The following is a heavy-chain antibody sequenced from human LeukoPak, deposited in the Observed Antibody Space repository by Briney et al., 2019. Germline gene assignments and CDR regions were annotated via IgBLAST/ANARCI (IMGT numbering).Heavy chain of an antibody. D-gene: IGHD3-22*01. CDR3: ARDSYYDSSDPFDY. Sequence: SVKVSCKASGGTFSSYVINWVRQAPGQGLEWMGGIIPIFGTANYAQKFQGRVTITADKSTSTAYMELSGLRSEDTAVYYCARDSYYDSSDPFDYWGQGTLVTVSS. CDR2: IIPIFGTA. J-gene: IGHJ4*02. CDR1: GGTFSSYV. V-gene: IGHV1-69*06.